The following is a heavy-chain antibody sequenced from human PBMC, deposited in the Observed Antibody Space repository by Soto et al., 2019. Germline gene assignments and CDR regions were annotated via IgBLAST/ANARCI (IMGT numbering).Heavy chain of an antibody. CDR3: ARRRAYGSGYFDY. CDR2: VHSSGST. Sequence: QVQLQESGPGLVKPSETLSLTCTVSGGSISSSYWSWIRQPPGKGLEWIGYVHSSGSTNYNPSLKRRVTISVDTSTDQFSLKLSSVTDADTAVYYCARRRAYGSGYFDYWGQGTLVTVSS. V-gene: IGHV4-59*01. J-gene: IGHJ4*02. D-gene: IGHD3-10*01. CDR1: GGSISSSY.